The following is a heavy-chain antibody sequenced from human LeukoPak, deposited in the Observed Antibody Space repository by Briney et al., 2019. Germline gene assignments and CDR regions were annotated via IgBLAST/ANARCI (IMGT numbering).Heavy chain of an antibody. CDR3: ARVLELNYDFWSGYWGYFDY. CDR2: INPNSGGT. D-gene: IGHD3-3*01. CDR1: GYTFTGYY. J-gene: IGHJ4*02. Sequence: ASVKVSCKASGYTFTGYYMHWVRQASGQGLEWMGWINPNSGGTNYAQKFQGRVTMTRDTSISTAYMELSRLRSDDTAVYYCARVLELNYDFWSGYWGYFDYWGQGTLVTVSS. V-gene: IGHV1-2*02.